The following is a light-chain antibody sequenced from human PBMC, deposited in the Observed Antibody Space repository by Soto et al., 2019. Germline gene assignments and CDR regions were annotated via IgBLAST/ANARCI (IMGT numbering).Light chain of an antibody. V-gene: IGLV2-14*01. CDR2: EVS. CDR1: SSDVGGYNY. CDR3: SSYTSGSTWV. Sequence: QSALTQPASVSGSPGQSITISCTGTSSDVGGYNYVSWYQQHPGKAPKLMIYEVSNRPSGVSNRFSGSKSGNTASLPISGLQAEDEADYYCSSYTSGSTWVFGGGTKLTVL. J-gene: IGLJ3*02.